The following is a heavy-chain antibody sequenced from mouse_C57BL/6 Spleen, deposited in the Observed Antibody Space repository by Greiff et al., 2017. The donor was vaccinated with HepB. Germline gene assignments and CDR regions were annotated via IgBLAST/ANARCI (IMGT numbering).Heavy chain of an antibody. CDR1: GYTFTDYY. CDR2: IYPGSGNT. CDR3: ARSYYGSSGYFDV. V-gene: IGHV1-76*01. J-gene: IGHJ1*03. D-gene: IGHD1-1*01. Sequence: VKLMESGAELVRPGASVKLSCKASGYTFTDYYINWVKQRPGQGLEWIARIYPGSGNTYYNEKFKGKATLTAEKSSSTAYMQLSSLTSEDSAVYFCARSYYGSSGYFDVWGTGTTVTVSS.